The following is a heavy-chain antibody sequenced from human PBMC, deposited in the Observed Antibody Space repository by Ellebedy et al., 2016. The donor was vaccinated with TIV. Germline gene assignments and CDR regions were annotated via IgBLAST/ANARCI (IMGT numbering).Heavy chain of an antibody. Sequence: AASVKVSCKASGGTFSSYAMHWVRQAPGQRLEWMGWINAGNGNTKYSQKFQGRVTITRDTSASTAYMELSSLRSEDTAVYYCARDEGEYCSGGSCLLGWFDPWGQGTLVTVSS. CDR1: GGTFSSYA. V-gene: IGHV1-3*01. CDR2: INAGNGNT. CDR3: ARDEGEYCSGGSCLLGWFDP. J-gene: IGHJ5*02. D-gene: IGHD2-15*01.